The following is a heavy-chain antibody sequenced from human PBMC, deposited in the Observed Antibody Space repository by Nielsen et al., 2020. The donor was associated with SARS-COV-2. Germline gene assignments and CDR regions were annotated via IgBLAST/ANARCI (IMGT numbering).Heavy chain of an antibody. V-gene: IGHV1-46*01. CDR2: MDPSSGST. CDR1: GYIITNYW. D-gene: IGHD5-18*01. CDR3: ARGSGIQLWRNFDY. J-gene: IGHJ4*02. Sequence: ASVKVSCKASGYIITNYWIHWVRQAPGQGLEWMGIMDPSSGSTRYAQKLQGRVTMTTDTSTTTAYLELRSLTSDDTAVYYCARGSGIQLWRNFDYWGQGTLVTVSS.